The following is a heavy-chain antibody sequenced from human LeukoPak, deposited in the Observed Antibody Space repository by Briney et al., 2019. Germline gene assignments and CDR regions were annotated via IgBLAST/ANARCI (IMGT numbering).Heavy chain of an antibody. D-gene: IGHD3-10*01. CDR2: IYSGGST. CDR1: GFTVTSNY. CDR3: ARAPYGSGSFYDY. V-gene: IGHV3-66*01. Sequence: GGSLRLSCAASGFTVTSNYMSWVRQAPGKGLEWFSVIYSGGSTYYADSVKGRFTISRDNSKNTLYLQMNSLRAEDTAVYYCARAPYGSGSFYDYWGQGPLVTVSS. J-gene: IGHJ4*02.